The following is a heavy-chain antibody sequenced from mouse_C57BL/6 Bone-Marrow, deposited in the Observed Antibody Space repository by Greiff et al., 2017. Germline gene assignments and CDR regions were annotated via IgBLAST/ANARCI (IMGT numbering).Heavy chain of an antibody. D-gene: IGHD1-1*01. Sequence: QVQLQQSGPELVKPGASVKLSCKASGYTFTSYDINWVKQRPGQVLEWIGWIYPRDGSTKYNEKFKGKATFNVDTSSSTAYLGLHSLTSEDSAVYFCARLEFDGSSGDWYFDVWGTGTTVTVSS. CDR1: GYTFTSYD. V-gene: IGHV1-85*01. CDR2: IYPRDGST. CDR3: ARLEFDGSSGDWYFDV. J-gene: IGHJ1*03.